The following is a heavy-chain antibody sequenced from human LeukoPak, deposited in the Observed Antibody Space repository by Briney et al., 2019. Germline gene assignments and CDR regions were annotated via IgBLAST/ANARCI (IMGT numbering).Heavy chain of an antibody. CDR2: ISAYNGNT. CDR3: ASGHCSSTSCYLYYYMDV. V-gene: IGHV1-18*01. D-gene: IGHD2-2*03. Sequence: ASVKVSCKASGYTFTSYGISWVRQAPGQGLEWMGWISAYNGNTNYAQELQGRVTMTTDTSTSTAYMELRSLRSDDTAVYYCASGHCSSTSCYLYYYMDVPGKGTTVTVSS. CDR1: GYTFTSYG. J-gene: IGHJ6*03.